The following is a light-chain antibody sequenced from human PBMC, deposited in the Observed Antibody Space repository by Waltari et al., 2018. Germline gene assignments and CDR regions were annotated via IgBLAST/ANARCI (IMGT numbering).Light chain of an antibody. Sequence: QAGLTQPPSVSKYLRQPAALTCTGNHNNVRKQGAAWLQQAPGTPTQLPYSTNQHQPQLPPRNVLLTWYNHRPSALSAIFSASTSGNTAYLTISGLQGEDDDYYYCSTWDGNLSAWVFGGGNKLTVL. CDR1: HNNVRKQG. CDR3: STWDGNLSAWV. V-gene: IGLV10-54*04. J-gene: IGLJ3*02. CDR2: TNQHQPQLPPRNVLLTWYN.